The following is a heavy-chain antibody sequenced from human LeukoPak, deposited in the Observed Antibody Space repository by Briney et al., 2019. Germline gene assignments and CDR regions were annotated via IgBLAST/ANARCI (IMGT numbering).Heavy chain of an antibody. CDR2: IWYDGSNK. V-gene: IGHV3-33*01. Sequence: GGSLRLSCAASGFTFSSYGMHWVRQAPGKGLEWVAVIWYDGSNKYYADSVKGRFTISRDNSKNTLYLQMNSLRAEDTAVYYCARGRGQYYDFWSGYYTVPGFDYWGQGTLVTVSS. D-gene: IGHD3-3*01. CDR3: ARGRGQYYDFWSGYYTVPGFDY. J-gene: IGHJ4*02. CDR1: GFTFSSYG.